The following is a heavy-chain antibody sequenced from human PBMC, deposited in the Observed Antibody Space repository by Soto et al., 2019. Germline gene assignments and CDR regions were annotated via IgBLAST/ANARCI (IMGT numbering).Heavy chain of an antibody. CDR3: ARVNTCSGGWFDP. Sequence: QVQLVQSGAEVKKPGSSGKVSCKASGVTFSSYAISWVRQAPGQGLEWMGGIIPIFGTANYAQKFQGRVTITADESKITAYMELSSLRSEDTAVYYCARVNTCSGGWFDPWGQGTLVTVSS. CDR1: GVTFSSYA. CDR2: IIPIFGTA. J-gene: IGHJ5*02. V-gene: IGHV1-69*01. D-gene: IGHD6-19*01.